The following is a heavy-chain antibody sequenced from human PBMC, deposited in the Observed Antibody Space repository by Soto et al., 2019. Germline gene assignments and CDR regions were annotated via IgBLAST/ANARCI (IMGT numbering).Heavy chain of an antibody. Sequence: SLRLSCTASGFTFGDYAMSWFRQAPGKGLEWLGFIRSKAYGGTTEYAASVKGRFTISRDDSKSIAYLQMNSLKTEDTAVYYCTRDSQFLWFGTEGPYFDYWGQGTLVTVSS. V-gene: IGHV3-49*03. D-gene: IGHD3-10*01. CDR2: IRSKAYGGTT. CDR1: GFTFGDYA. J-gene: IGHJ4*02. CDR3: TRDSQFLWFGTEGPYFDY.